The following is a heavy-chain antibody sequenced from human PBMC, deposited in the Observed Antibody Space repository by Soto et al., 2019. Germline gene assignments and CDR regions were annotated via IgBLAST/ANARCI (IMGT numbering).Heavy chain of an antibody. CDR2: ISGSGGST. J-gene: IGHJ4*02. V-gene: IGHV3-23*01. CDR1: GFTFSSYA. Sequence: GGSLRLSCAASGFTFSSYAMSWVRQAPGKGLEWVSAISGSGGSTYYADSVKGRFTISRDNSKNTLYLQMNSLRAEDMAVYYCAKVRGVTYIHFFDYWGQGTLVTVSS. CDR3: AKVRGVTYIHFFDY. D-gene: IGHD3-10*01.